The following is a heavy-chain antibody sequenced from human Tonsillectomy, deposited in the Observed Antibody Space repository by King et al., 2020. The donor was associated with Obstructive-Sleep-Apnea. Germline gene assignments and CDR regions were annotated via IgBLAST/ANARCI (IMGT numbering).Heavy chain of an antibody. J-gene: IGHJ6*02. CDR2: IYYSGST. CDR3: ARGRNGDFWSGYYGDYGMDV. CDR1: GGSISSYY. Sequence: QLQESGPGLVKPSETLSLTCTVSGGSISSYYWSWIRQPPGKGLEWIGYIYYSGSTNYNPSPKSRVTISVDTSKNQFSLKLSSVTAADTAVYYCARGRNGDFWSGYYGDYGMDVWGQGTTVTVSS. V-gene: IGHV4-59*01. D-gene: IGHD3-3*01.